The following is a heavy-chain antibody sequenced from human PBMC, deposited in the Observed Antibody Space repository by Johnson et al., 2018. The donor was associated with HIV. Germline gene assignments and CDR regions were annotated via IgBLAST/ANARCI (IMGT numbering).Heavy chain of an antibody. CDR2: IGSDGVST. CDR1: GFTFSNFA. CDR3: AKDPYSGSPIDI. D-gene: IGHD1-26*01. V-gene: IGHV3-64*01. Sequence: VQLVESGGGLVQPEGSLRLSCAASGFTFSNFALHWVRQAPGKGLQYVSRIGSDGVSTYYANSVIGRFTISRDNSKNTLYLQMNSLRAEDTAVYYCAKDPYSGSPIDIWGQGTMVTVSS. J-gene: IGHJ3*02.